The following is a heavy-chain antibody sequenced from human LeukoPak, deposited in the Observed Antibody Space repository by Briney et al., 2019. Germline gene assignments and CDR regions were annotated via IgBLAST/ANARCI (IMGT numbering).Heavy chain of an antibody. Sequence: SGTLSLTCTVSGGSISSHYWSWIRQAPGKGLEWIGYFYYSGRTNYNPSLRTRVTISGDTSKNQFSLRLSSVTAADTAVYYCARETEVARYYFDYWGQGTLVTVSS. V-gene: IGHV4-59*11. CDR2: FYYSGRT. D-gene: IGHD5-12*01. J-gene: IGHJ4*02. CDR3: ARETEVARYYFDY. CDR1: GGSISSHY.